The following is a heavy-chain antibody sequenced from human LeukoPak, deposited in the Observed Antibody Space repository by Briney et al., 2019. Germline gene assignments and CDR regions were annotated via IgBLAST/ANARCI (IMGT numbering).Heavy chain of an antibody. CDR2: ISYDGSNK. J-gene: IGHJ4*02. CDR3: AKVDYGDYVPFDY. CDR1: GFTFSDYY. D-gene: IGHD4-17*01. V-gene: IGHV3-30*18. Sequence: GGSLRLSCAASGFTFSDYYMSWIRQAPGKGLEWVAVISYDGSNKYYADSVKGRFTISRDNSKNTLYLQMNSLRAEDTAVYYCAKVDYGDYVPFDYWGQGTLVTVSS.